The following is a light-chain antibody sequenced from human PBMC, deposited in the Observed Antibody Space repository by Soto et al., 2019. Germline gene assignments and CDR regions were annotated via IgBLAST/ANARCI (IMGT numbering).Light chain of an antibody. CDR3: LQDINYPWT. CDR2: GAS. J-gene: IGKJ1*01. V-gene: IGKV1-6*01. Sequence: ALQITPSPSSPSASLGDKVTISCRASQGIGNALGWYQQKPGKPPKVLIYGASNLQSGVPPRFSGSGSGTDFTLAISSLQPEDSATYYCLQDINYPWTFGQGTKVDIK. CDR1: QGIGNA.